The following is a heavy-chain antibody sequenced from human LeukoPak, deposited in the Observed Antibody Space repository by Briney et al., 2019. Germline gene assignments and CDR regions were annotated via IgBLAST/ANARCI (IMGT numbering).Heavy chain of an antibody. D-gene: IGHD6-19*01. CDR2: INHSGST. CDR3: ARESTTVAGTFDY. Sequence: SETMSFTCAVYGGSFSCYYCSWIRQPPAKGLEWIGEINHSGSTNYNPSLKSRVTISVDTSKNQFSLKLSSVTAADTAMYYCARESTTVAGTFDYWGQGTLVTVSS. V-gene: IGHV4-34*01. J-gene: IGHJ4*02. CDR1: GGSFSCYY.